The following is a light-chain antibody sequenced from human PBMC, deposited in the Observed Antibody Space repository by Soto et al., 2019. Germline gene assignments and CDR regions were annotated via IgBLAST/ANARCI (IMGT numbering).Light chain of an antibody. J-gene: IGLJ1*01. Sequence: QSALTQPASVSGSPGQSITISCSGTSSDIGSYDHVAWYQQFPGKSPKLMIYAVSXXPXGVSDSLYGYKPGITASLTISRLQTEDEADYYCISYTNRQSYVFGTGTKVTV. CDR3: ISYTNRQSYV. CDR1: SSDIGSYDH. CDR2: AVS. V-gene: IGLV2-14*01.